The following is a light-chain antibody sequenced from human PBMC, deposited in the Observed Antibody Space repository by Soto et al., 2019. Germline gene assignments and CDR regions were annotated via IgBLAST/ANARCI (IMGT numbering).Light chain of an antibody. CDR1: QGISNR. CDR3: QNYNSVPLS. CDR2: VAS. Sequence: DIQMTQSPSSLAASLGDRVTITCRASQGISNRLAWYQQKPGKPPKLLIHVASTLQSGVPSRFSGSGSGTDFTLSISSLQPEDAATYFCQNYNSVPLSFGGGTKVEI. V-gene: IGKV1-27*01. J-gene: IGKJ4*01.